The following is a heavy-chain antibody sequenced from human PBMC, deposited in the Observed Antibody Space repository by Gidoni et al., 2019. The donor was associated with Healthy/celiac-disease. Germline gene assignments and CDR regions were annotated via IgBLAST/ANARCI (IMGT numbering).Heavy chain of an antibody. V-gene: IGHV3-30-3*01. D-gene: IGHD6-6*01. J-gene: IGHJ6*03. CDR3: ARDGDSSSSYYYYYMDV. CDR1: GFTFSSYA. Sequence: QVQLVASGGGVVQPGRSLRLSCAASGFTFSSYAMHWVRQAPGKGLELVAVISYDGSNKYYADSVKGRFTISRDNSKNTLYLQMNSLRAEDTAVYYCARDGDSSSSYYYYYMDVWGKGTTVTVSS. CDR2: ISYDGSNK.